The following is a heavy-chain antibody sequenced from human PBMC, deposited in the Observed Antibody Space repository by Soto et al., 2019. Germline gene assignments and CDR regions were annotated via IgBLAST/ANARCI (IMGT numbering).Heavy chain of an antibody. V-gene: IGHV4-34*01. J-gene: IGHJ6*03. CDR1: GGSFSGYY. CDR3: ARALGPSYYYYYMDV. D-gene: IGHD7-27*01. CDR2: INHSGST. Sequence: TSETLSLTCAVYGGSFSGYYWSWIRQPPGKGLEWIGEINHSGSTNYNPSLKSRVTISVDTSKNQFSLKLSSVTAADTAVYYCARALGPSYYYYYMDVWGKGTTVTVSS.